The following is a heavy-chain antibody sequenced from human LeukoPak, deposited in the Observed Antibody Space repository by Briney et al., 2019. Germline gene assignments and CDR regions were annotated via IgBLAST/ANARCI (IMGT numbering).Heavy chain of an antibody. CDR2: IYYSGST. Sequence: PSETLSLTCNVSGGSISSYYWSWIRQPPGKGLEWIGYIYYSGSTDYNPSLKSRVTISVDTSKNQFSLKVSSVTAADTAVYYCARTSYSGSYYWFDPWGQGALVTVSS. CDR3: ARTSYSGSYYWFDP. D-gene: IGHD1-26*01. J-gene: IGHJ5*02. V-gene: IGHV4-59*08. CDR1: GGSISSYY.